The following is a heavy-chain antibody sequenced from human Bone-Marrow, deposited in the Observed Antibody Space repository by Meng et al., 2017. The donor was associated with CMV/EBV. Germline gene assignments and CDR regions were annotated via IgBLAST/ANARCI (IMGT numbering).Heavy chain of an antibody. Sequence: GFTFGSYAMTWVRQAPGKGLQWVSSITGNGYSTYYADSVKGRFTISRDNSNNTLFLQMNSLRAEDTAVYYCAKDRHTSSAPYYFDSWGQGTLVTVSS. V-gene: IGHV3-23*01. J-gene: IGHJ4*02. CDR1: GFTFGSYA. CDR3: AKDRHTSSAPYYFDS. CDR2: ITGNGYST.